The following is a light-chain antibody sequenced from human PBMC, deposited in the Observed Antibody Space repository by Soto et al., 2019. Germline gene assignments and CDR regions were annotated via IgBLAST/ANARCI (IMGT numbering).Light chain of an antibody. J-gene: IGKJ1*01. CDR3: QQYNNWWT. V-gene: IGKV3-15*01. CDR1: QSVSNS. CDR2: GAS. Sequence: EIVMTQSPATLSVSPGERATLSCRASQSVSNSLAWYQKKPGQAPRLLIYGASTRATGIPARFSGSGSGTECTLTISSLQSYDFAFYYCQQYNNWWTFGQGTRVDIK.